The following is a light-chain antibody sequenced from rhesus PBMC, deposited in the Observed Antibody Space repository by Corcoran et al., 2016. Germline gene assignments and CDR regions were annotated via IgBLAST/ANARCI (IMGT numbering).Light chain of an antibody. CDR1: QSVSSY. Sequence: EIVMTQSPATLALSPGERATLSCRASQSVSSYLAWYQQKPGQAPRLLLYGASSRATGIPDRFSGSGAGTEFTLPISSLEPEDVGVYFCLQSSNWPRTFGQGTKVEIK. V-gene: IGKV3-24*04. J-gene: IGKJ1*01. CDR3: LQSSNWPRT. CDR2: GAS.